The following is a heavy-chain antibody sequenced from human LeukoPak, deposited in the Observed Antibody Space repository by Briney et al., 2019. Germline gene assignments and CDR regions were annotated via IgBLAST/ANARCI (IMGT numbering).Heavy chain of an antibody. Sequence: SETLSLTCTVSGGSISSYYWSWIRQPAGKGLEWVGRIYSSGSTNYNPSLTSRVTLSVDTSQKQISLKLSSVTAADTAVYYSWSTKYHPHLKSRVTISGDTCQDQVPLKPRSEHGAGPGRDCVSRGGYRVEQHYYYLDVWGKGTTVTVSS. D-gene: IGHD2-21*01. CDR1: GGSISSYY. V-gene: IGHV4-4*07. CDR3: WSTKYHPHLKSRVTISGDTCQDQVPLKPRSEHGAGPGRDCVSRGGYRVEQHYYYLDV. CDR2: IYSSGST. J-gene: IGHJ6*03.